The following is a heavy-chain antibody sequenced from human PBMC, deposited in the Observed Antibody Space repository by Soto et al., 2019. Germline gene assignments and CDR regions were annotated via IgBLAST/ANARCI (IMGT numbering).Heavy chain of an antibody. CDR2: IYPGDSDT. D-gene: IGHD2-2*01. CDR1: GYSFTSYW. V-gene: IGHV5-51*01. CDR3: ASGRYCSSTSCYRDYCYYGMDV. J-gene: IGHJ6*02. Sequence: PGESLKISCKGSGYSFTSYWIGWVRQMPGKGLEWMGIIYPGDSDTRYSPSFQGQVTISADKSISTAYLQWSSLKASDTAMYYCASGRYCSSTSCYRDYCYYGMDVWGQGTTVTVSS.